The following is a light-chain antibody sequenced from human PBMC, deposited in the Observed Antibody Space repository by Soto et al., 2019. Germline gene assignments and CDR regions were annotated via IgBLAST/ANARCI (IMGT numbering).Light chain of an antibody. Sequence: DIVMTQSPDSLAVSLGERATINCKSSQSVLYSSNNKNYLAWYQQKPGQPPKLHIYWASTRESGVPDRFSGSGSGTDFTLTISSLQAEDVAVYYCQQYYSTLLTFGGGTKVDIK. CDR1: QSVLYSSNNKNY. J-gene: IGKJ4*01. CDR2: WAS. CDR3: QQYYSTLLT. V-gene: IGKV4-1*01.